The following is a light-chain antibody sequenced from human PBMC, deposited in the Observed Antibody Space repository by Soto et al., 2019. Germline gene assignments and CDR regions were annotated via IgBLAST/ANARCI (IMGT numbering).Light chain of an antibody. CDR2: KAS. CDR1: QTISSW. CDR3: QHYNSYSEA. Sequence: DIQMTQSPSTLSGSVGDRVTITCRASQTISSWLAWYQQKPGKAPKLLIYKASTLKSGVRSRFSRSGSGTEFTLTISSLQPDDFATYYCQHYNSYSEAFGQGTKVELK. J-gene: IGKJ1*01. V-gene: IGKV1-5*03.